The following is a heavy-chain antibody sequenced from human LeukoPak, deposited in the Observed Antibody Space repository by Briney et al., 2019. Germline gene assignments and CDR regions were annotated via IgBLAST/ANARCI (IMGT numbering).Heavy chain of an antibody. Sequence: GGSLRLSCVASGFTFSSNWMSWVRQAPGKGLEWVANIKQDGSEKWYVDSVKGRFTISRDNAKNSLSLQMNSLRAEDTAVYYCARDKYYDRYFDSWGQGTLVTVSS. J-gene: IGHJ4*02. CDR3: ARDKYYDRYFDS. D-gene: IGHD3-22*01. CDR2: IKQDGSEK. V-gene: IGHV3-7*01. CDR1: GFTFSSNW.